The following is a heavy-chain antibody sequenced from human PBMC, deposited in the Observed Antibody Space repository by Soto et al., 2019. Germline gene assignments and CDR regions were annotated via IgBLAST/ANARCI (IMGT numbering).Heavy chain of an antibody. CDR2: INHSGST. Sequence: SETLSLTCAVYGGSFSGYYWSWIRQPPGKGLEWIGEINHSGSTNYNPSLKSRVTISVDTSKNQFSLKLSSVTAADTAVYYCERGEKLVGRDYWYYWGQGNLGT. V-gene: IGHV4-34*01. J-gene: IGHJ4*02. D-gene: IGHD6-6*01. CDR1: GGSFSGYY. CDR3: ERGEKLVGRDYWYY.